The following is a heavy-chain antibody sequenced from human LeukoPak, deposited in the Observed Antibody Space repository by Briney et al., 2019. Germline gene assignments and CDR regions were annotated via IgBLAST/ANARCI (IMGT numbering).Heavy chain of an antibody. CDR2: GRDRAKDYTT. CDR3: TKARDSSGYYYSDY. Sequence: GGSLRLSCAASGFTFSDHYMDWVRQAPGKGLKWLGRGRDRAKDYTTEYAASVRGRFTVSRDDSLNSLYLQLNSLKTEDTAVYYCTKARDSSGYYYSDYWGQGTLVTVSS. V-gene: IGHV3-72*01. J-gene: IGHJ4*02. CDR1: GFTFSDHY. D-gene: IGHD3-22*01.